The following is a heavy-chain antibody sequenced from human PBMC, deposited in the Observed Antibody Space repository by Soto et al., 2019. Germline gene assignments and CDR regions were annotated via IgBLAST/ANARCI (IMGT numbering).Heavy chain of an antibody. CDR3: ARVHDPFEWFSMLFDP. J-gene: IGHJ5*02. V-gene: IGHV4-30-2*01. CDR1: GGSISSGGYS. CDR2: IYHSGST. Sequence: PSETLSLTCAVSGGSISSGGYSWSWIRQPPGKGLEWIGYIYHSGSTYYNPSLKSRVTISVDRSKNQFSLKLSSVTAADTAVYYCARVHDPFEWFSMLFDPWGQRTLVTVSS. D-gene: IGHD3-3*01.